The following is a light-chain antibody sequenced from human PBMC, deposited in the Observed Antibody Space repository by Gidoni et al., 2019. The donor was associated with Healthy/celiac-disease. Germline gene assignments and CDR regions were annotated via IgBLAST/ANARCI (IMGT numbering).Light chain of an antibody. CDR1: SGHSSYI. J-gene: IGLJ1*01. CDR2: LEGSGSY. CDR3: ETWDSNILYV. Sequence: QPVLTQSSSASASLGSSVKLTCTLSSGHSSYIIAWHQQQPGKAPRYLMKLEGSGSYNKGSGVPDRFSGSSSGADRYLTISNLQFEDEADYYCETWDSNILYVFGTGTKVTVL. V-gene: IGLV4-60*02.